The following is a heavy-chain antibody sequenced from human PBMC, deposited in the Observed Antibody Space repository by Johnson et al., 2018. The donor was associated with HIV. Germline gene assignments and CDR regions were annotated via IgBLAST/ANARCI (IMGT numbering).Heavy chain of an antibody. V-gene: IGHV3-33*01. D-gene: IGHD3-10*01. Sequence: QMLLVESGGGLVQPGRSLRLSCVASGYSFRNSAMHWVRQAPGKGLEWVATIWSDGTNKYYGDSVKGRFTVSRDSSKNTLFLQMTSLRVEDTAVYYCYGYYDAFDIWGQGTMVSVSS. J-gene: IGHJ3*02. CDR3: YGYYDAFDI. CDR1: GYSFRNSA. CDR2: IWSDGTNK.